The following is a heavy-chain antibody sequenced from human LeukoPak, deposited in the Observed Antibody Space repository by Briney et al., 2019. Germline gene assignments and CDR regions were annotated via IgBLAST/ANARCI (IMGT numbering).Heavy chain of an antibody. D-gene: IGHD5-18*01. Sequence: GGSLRLSCAASGFTFSSYWLHWVRHAPGKGLVWVSRINSDGSSTSYADSVKGRFTISRDKAKNTLYLQMNSLRAEDTAVYFCARVSVQLWSSSDYWGQGTLVTVSS. CDR2: INSDGSST. CDR1: GFTFSSYW. V-gene: IGHV3-74*01. CDR3: ARVSVQLWSSSDY. J-gene: IGHJ4*02.